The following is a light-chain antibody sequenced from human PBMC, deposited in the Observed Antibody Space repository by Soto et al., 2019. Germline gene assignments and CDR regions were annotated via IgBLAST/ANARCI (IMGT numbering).Light chain of an antibody. Sequence: DIQMTQSPSSLSASVGDRVTITCQASQDISNYLNWYQQKPGKAPKLLIYDASNLETGVPSRFSGSGSGTDFTLTISRLEPEDFAVYYCQQYGSSPTFGGGTKVEIK. CDR1: QDISNY. V-gene: IGKV1-33*01. CDR2: DAS. CDR3: QQYGSSPT. J-gene: IGKJ4*01.